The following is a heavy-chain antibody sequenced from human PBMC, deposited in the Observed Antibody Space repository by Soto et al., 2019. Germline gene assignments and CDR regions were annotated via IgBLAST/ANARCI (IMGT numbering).Heavy chain of an antibody. J-gene: IGHJ3*02. V-gene: IGHV3-11*03. D-gene: IGHD1-26*01. CDR1: GFNFSNYY. CDR3: ARRTVAGAKDAFDI. Sequence: GGSLRLSCAASGFNFSNYYMSWIRQNTGKGLEWLSYISSSSSYINYADSVKGRFTISRDNSRNTLYLQMNSLRADDTAVYYYARRTVAGAKDAFDIWGQGTMVTVSS. CDR2: ISSSSSYI.